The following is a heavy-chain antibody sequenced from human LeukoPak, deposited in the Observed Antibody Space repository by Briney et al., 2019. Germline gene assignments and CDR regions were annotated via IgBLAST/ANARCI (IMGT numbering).Heavy chain of an antibody. D-gene: IGHD1-26*01. CDR3: ARHRGSSLFVDY. V-gene: IGHV3-53*01. CDR2: IHSGGST. CDR1: GFSVSSNY. J-gene: IGHJ4*02. Sequence: PGGSLRLSCAASGFSVSSNYMSWVRQAPGKGLEWVSVIHSGGSTNYADSVKGRFTISTDNSKNTLYLQMNSLRAEDTAVYYCARHRGSSLFVDYWGQGTLVTVSS.